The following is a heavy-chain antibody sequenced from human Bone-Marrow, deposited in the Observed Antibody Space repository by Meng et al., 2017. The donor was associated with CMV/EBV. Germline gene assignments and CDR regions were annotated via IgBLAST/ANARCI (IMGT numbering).Heavy chain of an antibody. D-gene: IGHD3-3*01. Sequence: SGSTFTGDYIHWVRQAPGQGPEWMGRINPNTGGTNYEQKFQGRVAMTRDTSISTAFMELSRLTSDDTAVYYCACGTIFGVAVMAFDYWGQGSLVTVSS. V-gene: IGHV1-2*06. CDR3: ACGTIFGVAVMAFDY. CDR1: GSTFTGDY. CDR2: INPNTGGT. J-gene: IGHJ4*02.